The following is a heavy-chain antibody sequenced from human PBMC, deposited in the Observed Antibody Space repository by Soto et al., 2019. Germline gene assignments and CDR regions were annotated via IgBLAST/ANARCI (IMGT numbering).Heavy chain of an antibody. CDR2: ISAYNGNT. Sequence: QVQLVQSGAEVKKPGASVKVSCKASGYTFTSYGISWVRQAPGQGLEWMGWISAYNGNTNYAQKLQGRVTMTTDTSTSTAYMELRSLRSDDTAVYYCARLNFDYPYCCGGSCYPFDYWGQGTLVTVSS. CDR1: GYTFTSYG. D-gene: IGHD2-15*01. J-gene: IGHJ4*02. V-gene: IGHV1-18*01. CDR3: ARLNFDYPYCCGGSCYPFDY.